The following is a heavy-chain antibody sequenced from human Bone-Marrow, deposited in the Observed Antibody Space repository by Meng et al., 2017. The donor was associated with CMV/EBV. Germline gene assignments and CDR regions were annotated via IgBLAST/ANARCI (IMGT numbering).Heavy chain of an antibody. CDR3: ARGTGWVVAPVDY. Sequence: GGSLRLSCAASGFTFSSYAMSWVRQTPGKGLEWVSVTYSGDSGTYYADSVKGRFTISRDNAKNSLYLQMNSLRAEDTAVYYCARGTGWVVAPVDYWGQGTLVTVSS. V-gene: IGHV3-23*03. CDR1: GFTFSSYA. J-gene: IGHJ4*02. D-gene: IGHD2-2*01. CDR2: TYSGDSGT.